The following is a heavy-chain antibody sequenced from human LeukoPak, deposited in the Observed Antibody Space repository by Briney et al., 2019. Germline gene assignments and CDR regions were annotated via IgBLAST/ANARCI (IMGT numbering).Heavy chain of an antibody. V-gene: IGHV4-34*01. CDR3: ARLGYSYGPRRDY. Sequence: GSLRLSCAASGFTFSSYSMNWVRQPPGKGLEWIGEINHSGSTNYNPSLKSRVTISVDTSKNQFSLKLSSVTAADTAVYYCARLGYSYGPRRDYWGQGTLVTVSS. D-gene: IGHD5-18*01. CDR2: INHSGST. CDR1: GFTFSSYS. J-gene: IGHJ4*02.